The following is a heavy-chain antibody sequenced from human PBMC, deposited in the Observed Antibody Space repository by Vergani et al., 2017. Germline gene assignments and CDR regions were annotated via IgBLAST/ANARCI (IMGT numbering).Heavy chain of an antibody. CDR2: INWNGGST. CDR3: ARDGRTGSTDY. CDR1: GFTYDNYG. D-gene: IGHD1-7*01. V-gene: IGHV3-20*01. J-gene: IGHJ4*02. Sequence: EAQPAESGGGVVRPGGSLRLSCAASGFTYDNYGMSWVRQAPGKGLEWVSGINWNGGSTGYADSVKGRFTISRDNAKNSLYLQMNSLRAEDTALYHCARDGRTGSTDYWGQGTLVTVTS.